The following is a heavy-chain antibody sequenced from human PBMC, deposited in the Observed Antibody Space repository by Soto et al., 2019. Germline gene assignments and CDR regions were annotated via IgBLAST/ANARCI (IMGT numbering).Heavy chain of an antibody. CDR1: GFTFSSYA. J-gene: IGHJ6*02. V-gene: IGHV3-23*01. CDR2: ISGSGGST. D-gene: IGHD5-12*01. Sequence: GSLRLSCAASGFTFSSYAMSWVRQAPGKGLEWVSGISGSGGSTYYADSVKGRFTISRDSSRNTLYLQMNSLRAEDTAVYYCAKKGIVATKTYYYGMDVWGQGTTVTVSS. CDR3: AKKGIVATKTYYYGMDV.